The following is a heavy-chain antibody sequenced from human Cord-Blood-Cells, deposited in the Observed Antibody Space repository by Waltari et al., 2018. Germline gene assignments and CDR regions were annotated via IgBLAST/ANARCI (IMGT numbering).Heavy chain of an antibody. CDR1: GFAFDDYA. D-gene: IGHD3-22*01. CDR2: ISWNSGSI. Sequence: EVQLVESGGGLVQPGRSLILSCAASGFAFDDYAMHWFRQAPGKGLEWVSGISWNSGSIGYADSVKGRFTISRDNAKNSLYLQMNSLRAEDTALYYCAKDIGYYYDSSGYYNYWGQGTLVTVSS. J-gene: IGHJ4*02. CDR3: AKDIGYYYDSSGYYNY. V-gene: IGHV3-9*01.